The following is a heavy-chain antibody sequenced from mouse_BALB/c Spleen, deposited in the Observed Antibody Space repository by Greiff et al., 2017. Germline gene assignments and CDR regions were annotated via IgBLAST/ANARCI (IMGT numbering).Heavy chain of an antibody. CDR1: GFSLTSYG. Sequence: VMLVESGPGLVAPSQSLSITCTVSGFSLTSYGVHWVRQPPGKGLEWLGVIWAGGSTNYNSALMSRLSISKDNSKSQVFLKMNSLQTDDTAMYYCARDHGLLRLDAMDYWGQGTSVTVSS. J-gene: IGHJ4*01. CDR2: IWAGGST. V-gene: IGHV2-9*02. CDR3: ARDHGLLRLDAMDY. D-gene: IGHD1-2*01.